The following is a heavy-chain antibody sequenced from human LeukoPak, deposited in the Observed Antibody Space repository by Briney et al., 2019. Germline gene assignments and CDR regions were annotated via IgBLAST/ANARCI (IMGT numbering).Heavy chain of an antibody. J-gene: IGHJ4*02. CDR1: DDSISSSIYY. Sequence: SETLSLTCTVSDDSISSSIYYWGWIRQPPGKGLEWIGSIFYSGITYYNPSLKSRVTISIDTSKSQFSLKLSSVTAADTAVYYCARVQGYWGQGTLVTVSS. CDR3: ARVQGY. V-gene: IGHV4-39*07. CDR2: IFYSGIT.